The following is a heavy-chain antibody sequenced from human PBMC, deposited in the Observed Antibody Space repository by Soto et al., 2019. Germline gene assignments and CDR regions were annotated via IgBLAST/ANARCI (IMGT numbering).Heavy chain of an antibody. Sequence: QVQLVESGGGVVQPGRSLRLACAASGFAFSRDAMHWVRQAPGGGLEWVAVIWFDGSEKYYADSVKGRFTISRDNSKNTLYLPMNSLRAEDTTVYYCASLYFYGSGTPDFWGQGTLVTVSS. CDR1: GFAFSRDA. V-gene: IGHV3-33*01. J-gene: IGHJ4*02. CDR3: ASLYFYGSGTPDF. D-gene: IGHD3-10*01. CDR2: IWFDGSEK.